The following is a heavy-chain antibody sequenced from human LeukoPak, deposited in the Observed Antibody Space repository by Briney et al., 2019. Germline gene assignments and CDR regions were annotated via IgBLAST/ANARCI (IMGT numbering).Heavy chain of an antibody. CDR1: GGSFSDYY. Sequence: PSETLSLTCAVYGGSFSDYYWNWIRHPPGKGLEWIGEINHSGSTNYNPSLKSRVTMSVDTFKNQFSLTLSSVTAADTAVYYCARVQDFETRGYYLGYWGHGTLVTLSS. D-gene: IGHD3-22*01. CDR2: INHSGST. J-gene: IGHJ4*01. CDR3: ARVQDFETRGYYLGY. V-gene: IGHV4-34*01.